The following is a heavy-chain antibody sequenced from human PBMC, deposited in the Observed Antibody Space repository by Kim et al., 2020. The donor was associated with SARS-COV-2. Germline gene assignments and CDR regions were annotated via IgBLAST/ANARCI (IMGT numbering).Heavy chain of an antibody. J-gene: IGHJ4*02. Sequence: GESLKISCKGSGYSFTSYWIGWVRQMPGKGLEWMGIIYPGDSDTTYSPSFQGQVTISADKSTSTAYLQWSSLKASDTAMYYCARKVAATYFDYWGQGTLVTVSS. CDR2: IYPGDSDT. D-gene: IGHD2-15*01. CDR1: GYSFTSYW. V-gene: IGHV5-51*01. CDR3: ARKVAATYFDY.